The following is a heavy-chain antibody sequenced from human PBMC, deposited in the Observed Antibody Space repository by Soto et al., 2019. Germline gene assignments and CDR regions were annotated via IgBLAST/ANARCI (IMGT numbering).Heavy chain of an antibody. Sequence: QVQLVQSGAEVKKPGASVRVSCKASGYVFTYYAIHWVRQAPGQSLEWMGLINAASGKTIYSQKFQGRVTIARDTSASIAYMDLSSLTSEDTAVYFCARGVHLPPSQDYWGQGTLVTVSS. CDR2: INAASGKT. CDR3: ARGVHLPPSQDY. J-gene: IGHJ4*02. V-gene: IGHV1-3*01. CDR1: GYVFTYYA. D-gene: IGHD1-1*01.